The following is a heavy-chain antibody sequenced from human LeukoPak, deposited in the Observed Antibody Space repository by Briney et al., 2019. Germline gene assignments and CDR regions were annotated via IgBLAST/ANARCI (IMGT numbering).Heavy chain of an antibody. D-gene: IGHD3-10*01. J-gene: IGHJ4*02. CDR1: GYTFTGYY. V-gene: IGHV1-2*02. CDR2: INPNSGGT. CDR3: ARVSVLLWFGESFDY. Sequence: ASVKVSCKASGYTFTGYYMHWVRQAPGQGLEWMGWINPNSGGTNYAQKFQGRVAMTRDTSISTAYMELSRLRSDDTAVYYCARVSVLLWFGESFDYWGQGTLVTVSS.